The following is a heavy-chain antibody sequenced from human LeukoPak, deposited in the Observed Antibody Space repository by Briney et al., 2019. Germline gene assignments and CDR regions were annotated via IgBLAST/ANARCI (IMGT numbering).Heavy chain of an antibody. Sequence: SETLSLTCTVSGGSVSRSPYYWGWIRQPPGKGLEWIGNIYYSGSTYYNPSLKSRVTISVDTSKNQFSLKLSSVTAADTAVYYCARGSRRAWFDPWGQGTLVTVSS. D-gene: IGHD6-6*01. CDR2: IYYSGST. J-gene: IGHJ5*02. CDR1: GGSVSRSPYY. CDR3: ARGSRRAWFDP. V-gene: IGHV4-39*07.